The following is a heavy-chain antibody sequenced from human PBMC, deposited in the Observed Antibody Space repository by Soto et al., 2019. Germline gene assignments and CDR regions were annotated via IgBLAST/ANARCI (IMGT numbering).Heavy chain of an antibody. V-gene: IGHV3-23*01. CDR2: VTGSGGQI. CDR3: AKDAVYNDGLWLMDS. CDR1: GFTISTYA. Sequence: EVQLLESGGGLVQPGGSLRLSCVASGFTISTYAMTWVRQAPGKGLECVSGVTGSGGQIHYADSVKGRFTISKDNSKNTLYLQMSGLRDEDTALYYCAKDAVYNDGLWLMDSWGQGTLVTVSS. D-gene: IGHD2-21*01. J-gene: IGHJ5*02.